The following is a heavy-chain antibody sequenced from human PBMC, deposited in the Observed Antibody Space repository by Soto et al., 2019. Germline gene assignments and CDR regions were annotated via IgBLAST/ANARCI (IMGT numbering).Heavy chain of an antibody. J-gene: IGHJ6*02. D-gene: IGHD2-21*02. V-gene: IGHV2-5*02. CDR1: GLSLSTTGVG. CDR3: VQSRCGGDCLQSYSSHSYYGLDV. CDR2: IYWDDDK. Sequence: QITLKESGPTLVKPTQTLTLTCTFSGLSLSTTGVGVGWIRQPPGKALEWLALIYWDDDKRYSPSLKSRLTITKDTSNSQVVLTMTNMDPVDTATYYCVQSRCGGDCLQSYSSHSYYGLDVWGQGTTVTVSS.